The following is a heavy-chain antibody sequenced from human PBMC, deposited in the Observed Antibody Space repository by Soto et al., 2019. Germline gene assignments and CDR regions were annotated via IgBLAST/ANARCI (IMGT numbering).Heavy chain of an antibody. D-gene: IGHD3-9*01. CDR1: GDSVSSNSAA. Sequence: PSQTLSLTCAISGDSVSSNSAAWNWIRQSPSRGLEWLGRTYYRSKWYNDYAVSVKSRITINPDTSKNQFSLQLNSVTPEDTAVYYCARNYDILTGYSYNWFDPWGQGTLVTVPQ. V-gene: IGHV6-1*01. CDR3: ARNYDILTGYSYNWFDP. CDR2: TYYRSKWYN. J-gene: IGHJ5*02.